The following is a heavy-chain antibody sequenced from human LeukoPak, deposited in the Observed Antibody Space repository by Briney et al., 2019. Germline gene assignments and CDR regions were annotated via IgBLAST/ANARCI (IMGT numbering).Heavy chain of an antibody. CDR3: ARDLSVGSKPDLGFDY. J-gene: IGHJ4*02. V-gene: IGHV4-59*01. D-gene: IGHD1-26*01. CDR2: IYYSGTT. CDR1: GGSISSYY. Sequence: SETLSLTCTVSGGSISSYYWNWIRQPPGKGLEWIGYIYYSGTTNYNPSLKSRVSMSVDTSKNQFSLKLSSVTAADTAVYYCARDLSVGSKPDLGFDYWGQGTLVTASS.